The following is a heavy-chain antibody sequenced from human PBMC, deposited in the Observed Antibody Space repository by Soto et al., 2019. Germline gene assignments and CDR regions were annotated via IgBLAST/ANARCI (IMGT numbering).Heavy chain of an antibody. J-gene: IGHJ4*02. CDR1: GFTFSSYA. V-gene: IGHV3-23*01. D-gene: IGHD3-22*01. Sequence: VGSLRLSCAASGFTFSSYAMSWVRQAPGKGLEWVSAMSGSGGSTYYADSVKGRFTISRDNSRNTRYLQRKSLRAEDTAVYYCAKELDASIRYSFNYWGQGTLLTVSS. CDR3: AKELDASIRYSFNY. CDR2: MSGSGGST.